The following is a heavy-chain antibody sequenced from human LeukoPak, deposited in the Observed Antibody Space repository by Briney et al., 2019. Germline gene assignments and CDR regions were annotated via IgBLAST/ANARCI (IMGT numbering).Heavy chain of an antibody. D-gene: IGHD6-13*01. CDR1: GGTFSSYA. CDR3: ARDFSSWYERPHTGFDY. Sequence: SVKVSCKASGGTFSSYAISCVRQAPGQGLEWMGGIIPIFGTANYAQKFQGRVTITADESTSTAYMELSSLRSEDTAVYYSARDFSSWYERPHTGFDYWGQGTLVTVSS. CDR2: IIPIFGTA. J-gene: IGHJ4*02. V-gene: IGHV1-69*13.